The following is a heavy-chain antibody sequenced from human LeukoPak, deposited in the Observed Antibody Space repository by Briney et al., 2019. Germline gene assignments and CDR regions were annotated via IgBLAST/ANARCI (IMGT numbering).Heavy chain of an antibody. CDR1: GYTFTSYY. CDR3: ATALRFLEWLEGSYYFDY. J-gene: IGHJ4*02. V-gene: IGHV1-46*03. Sequence: ASVKVSCKASGYTFTSYYMHWVRQAPGQGLEWMGIINPSGGSTSYAQKFQGRVTMTRDTSTSTVYMELSSLRSEDTAVYYCATALRFLEWLEGSYYFDYWGQGTLVTVSS. D-gene: IGHD3-3*01. CDR2: INPSGGST.